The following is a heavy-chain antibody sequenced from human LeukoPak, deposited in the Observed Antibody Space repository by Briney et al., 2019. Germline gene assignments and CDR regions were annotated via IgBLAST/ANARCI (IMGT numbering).Heavy chain of an antibody. CDR2: ISAYNGNT. V-gene: IGHV1-18*01. J-gene: IGHJ1*01. Sequence: ASVKVSCKTSGYTFNNYGISWVRQAPGQGLEWMGWISAYNGNTNYAQKLQDRVTVTTDTSTSTAYMELTSLRSDDTAVYCCARGRRWATVTTSGEGAEYFQHWGQGTLVTVSS. CDR1: GYTFNNYG. CDR3: ARGRRWATVTTSGEGAEYFQH. D-gene: IGHD4-17*01.